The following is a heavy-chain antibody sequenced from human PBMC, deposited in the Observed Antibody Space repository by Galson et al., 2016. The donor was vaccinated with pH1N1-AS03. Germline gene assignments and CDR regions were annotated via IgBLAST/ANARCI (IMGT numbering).Heavy chain of an antibody. D-gene: IGHD3-10*01. Sequence: CAASGFNFTDFYMTWVRQAPGKGLEWLSSISVTGKTIYYADSVKGRFTISRDNFKNSVYLHLDNLRAEDTAVYHCARDSMVLRGILRYWGQGTRVTVS. J-gene: IGHJ1*01. CDR1: GFNFTDFY. V-gene: IGHV3-11*01. CDR3: ARDSMVLRGILRY. CDR2: ISVTGKTI.